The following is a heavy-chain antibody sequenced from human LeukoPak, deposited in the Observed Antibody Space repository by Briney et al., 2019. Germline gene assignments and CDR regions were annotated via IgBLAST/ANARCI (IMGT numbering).Heavy chain of an antibody. CDR3: ARGISDYDAFDI. J-gene: IGHJ3*02. CDR2: IYYSGST. Sequence: SETLSLTCTVSGGSISSYYWSWIRQPPGKGLEWIGYIYYSGSTNYNPSLKSRVTISVDTSKNQFSLKLSSVTAADTAVYYCARGISDYDAFDIWGQGTMVTVSS. V-gene: IGHV4-59*01. D-gene: IGHD5-12*01. CDR1: GGSISSYY.